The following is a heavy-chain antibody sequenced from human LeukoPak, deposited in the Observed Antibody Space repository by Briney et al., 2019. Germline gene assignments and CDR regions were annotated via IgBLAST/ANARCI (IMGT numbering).Heavy chain of an antibody. Sequence: CADSVKGRFTISRDNSKSTLYLQMNSLRAEDTAVYYCAREATAGYSSSWYSYYYYYMDVWGKGTTVTVSS. D-gene: IGHD6-13*01. J-gene: IGHJ6*03. V-gene: IGHV3-30*03. CDR3: AREATAGYSSSWYSYYYYYMDV.